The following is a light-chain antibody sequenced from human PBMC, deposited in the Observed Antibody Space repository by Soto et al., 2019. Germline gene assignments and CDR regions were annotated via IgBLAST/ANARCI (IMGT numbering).Light chain of an antibody. V-gene: IGKV1-5*01. J-gene: IGKJ1*01. Sequence: DIHMTQSASILSSSVGDSVTITCLASQGISSYLGWYQQKPGKAPKLLIYDASSLESGVPSRFSGSGSGTEFTLTISSLQPDDFATYYCQQYNSYSWTFGQGTKVDIK. CDR2: DAS. CDR3: QQYNSYSWT. CDR1: QGISSY.